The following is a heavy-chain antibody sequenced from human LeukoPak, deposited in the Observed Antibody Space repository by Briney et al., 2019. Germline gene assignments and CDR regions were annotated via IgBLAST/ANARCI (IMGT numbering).Heavy chain of an antibody. D-gene: IGHD5-12*01. V-gene: IGHV4-39*07. Sequence: SETLSLTCTVSGGSISTSNYYWGWIRQPPGKGLEWIGSVYYSGSTYYNPSLKSRVTISVDTSKNQFSLKLSSVTAADTAVYYCARTSGYDTNDYWGQGTLVTVSS. CDR3: ARTSGYDTNDY. J-gene: IGHJ4*02. CDR2: VYYSGST. CDR1: GGSISTSNYY.